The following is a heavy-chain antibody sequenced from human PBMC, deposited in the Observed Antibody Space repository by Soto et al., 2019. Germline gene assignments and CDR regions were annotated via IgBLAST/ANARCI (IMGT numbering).Heavy chain of an antibody. CDR3: ARTDYLFSTLTYYFDY. J-gene: IGHJ4*02. CDR1: GYTFTGYY. V-gene: IGHV1-2*02. CDR2: INPDNGVP. D-gene: IGHD3-16*01. Sequence: ASVKVSCKASGYTFTGYYVNWARQAPGQGLEWMGWINPDNGVPNYAQKFQGRVTLSRDTSINTAYMEWSRLTSDDTAMYYCARTDYLFSTLTYYFDYWGQGTLVTVSS.